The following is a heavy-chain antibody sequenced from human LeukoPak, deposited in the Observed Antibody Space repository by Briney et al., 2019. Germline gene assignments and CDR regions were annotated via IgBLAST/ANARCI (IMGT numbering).Heavy chain of an antibody. J-gene: IGHJ5*02. CDR1: GYTLTELS. CDR2: FDPEDGET. V-gene: IGHV1-24*01. CDR3: ATGFYCSSTSCPFENP. Sequence: GASVKVSRKVSGYTLTELSMHWVRQAPGKGLEWMGGFDPEDGETIYAQKFQGRVTMTEDTSTDTAYMELSSLRSEDTAVYYCATGFYCSSTSCPFENPWGQGTLVTVSS. D-gene: IGHD2-2*01.